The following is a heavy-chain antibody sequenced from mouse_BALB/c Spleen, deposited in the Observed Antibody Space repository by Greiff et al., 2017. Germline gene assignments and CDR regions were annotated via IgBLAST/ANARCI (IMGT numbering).Heavy chain of an antibody. CDR3: AREGYGAMDY. J-gene: IGHJ4*01. D-gene: IGHD2-14*01. CDR1: GYTFTDYA. V-gene: IGHV1S137*01. CDR2: ISTYYGDA. Sequence: VKLVESGAELVRPGVSVKISCKGSGYTFTDYAMHWVKQSHAKSLEWIGVISTYYGDASYNQKFKGKATMTVDKSSSTAYMELARLTSEDSAIYYCAREGYGAMDYWGQGTSVTVSS.